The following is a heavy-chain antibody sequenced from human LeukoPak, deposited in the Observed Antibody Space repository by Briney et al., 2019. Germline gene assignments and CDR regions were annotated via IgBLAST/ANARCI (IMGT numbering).Heavy chain of an antibody. D-gene: IGHD1-26*01. Sequence: GESLKISCRGSEYSFATYWIAWLRQMPGKGLEWMVIIYPSDSDTRYSPSFQGQVTISANKSIKTAYLQWSSLKASDTAMYYCARPLQGIVGATGFDYWGQGTLVTVSS. V-gene: IGHV5-51*01. CDR1: EYSFATYW. J-gene: IGHJ4*02. CDR3: ARPLQGIVGATGFDY. CDR2: IYPSDSDT.